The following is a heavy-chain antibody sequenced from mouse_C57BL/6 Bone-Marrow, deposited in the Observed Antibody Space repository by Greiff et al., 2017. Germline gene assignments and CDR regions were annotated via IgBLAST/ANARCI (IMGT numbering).Heavy chain of an antibody. CDR1: GFTFSDYY. CDR3: ARGNYGSSYWYFDV. CDR2: INYDGSST. V-gene: IGHV5-16*01. D-gene: IGHD1-1*01. J-gene: IGHJ1*03. Sequence: EVKLQESEGGLVQPGSSMKLSCTASGFTFSDYYMAWVRQVPEKGLEWVANINYDGSSTYYLDSLKSRFIISRDNAKNILYLQMSSLKSEDTATYYCARGNYGSSYWYFDVWGTGTTVTVSS.